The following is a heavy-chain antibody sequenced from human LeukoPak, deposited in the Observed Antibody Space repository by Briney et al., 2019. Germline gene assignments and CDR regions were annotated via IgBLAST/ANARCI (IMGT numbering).Heavy chain of an antibody. CDR3: ARMINGDYFDY. Sequence: SETRSLTCSVSGGSVSAYYWSWIRQPPGKGLEYIGYMSYSGSTNCNPSVKSRVTMSIDASRNQFSLKLSSVTAADTAVYYCARMINGDYFDYWGQGTLVTVSS. D-gene: IGHD3-16*01. V-gene: IGHV4-59*02. J-gene: IGHJ4*02. CDR1: GGSVSAYY. CDR2: MSYSGST.